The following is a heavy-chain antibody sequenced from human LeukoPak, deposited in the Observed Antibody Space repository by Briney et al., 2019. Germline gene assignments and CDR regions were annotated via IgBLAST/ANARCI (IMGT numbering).Heavy chain of an antibody. CDR2: ISGSGGST. D-gene: IGHD2-2*01. Sequence: GGSLRLSCAASGFTFSSYAMSWVRQAPGKGLEWVSAISGSGGSTYYADSVKGRFTISRDNSKNTLYLQMNSLRAEDTAVYYCAKVPLKLGYCSSTSCSAIWAQGTMVTVSS. V-gene: IGHV3-23*01. CDR1: GFTFSSYA. J-gene: IGHJ3*02. CDR3: AKVPLKLGYCSSTSCSAI.